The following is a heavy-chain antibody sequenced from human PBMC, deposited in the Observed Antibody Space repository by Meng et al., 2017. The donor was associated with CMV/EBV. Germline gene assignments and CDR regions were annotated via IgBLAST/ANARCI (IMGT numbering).Heavy chain of an antibody. Sequence: DVKLVESGGVLGTSGGALRLFCAASGFTFRSYSTTWVRQAQGKGLEWVSSISSSCSYIYYADSVKGRFTISRDNAKNSLYLQMNSLRAEDTAVYYCARGGYWGQGTLVTVSS. CDR3: ARGGY. V-gene: IGHV3-21*01. CDR1: GFTFRSYS. J-gene: IGHJ4*02. CDR2: ISSSCSYI.